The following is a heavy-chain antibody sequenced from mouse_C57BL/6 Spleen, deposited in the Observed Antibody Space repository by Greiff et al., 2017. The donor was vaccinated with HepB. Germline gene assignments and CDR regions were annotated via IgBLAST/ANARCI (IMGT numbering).Heavy chain of an antibody. V-gene: IGHV6-6*01. D-gene: IGHD2-3*01. J-gene: IGHJ2*01. CDR3: TRDDGYYEGYFDY. CDR1: GFTFSDAW. Sequence: EVKFEESGGGLVQPGGSMKLSCAASGFTFSDAWMDWVRQSPEKGLEWVAEIRNKANNHATYYAESVKGRFTISRDDSKSSVYLQMNSLRAEDTGIYYCTRDDGYYEGYFDYWGQGTTLTVSS. CDR2: IRNKANNHAT.